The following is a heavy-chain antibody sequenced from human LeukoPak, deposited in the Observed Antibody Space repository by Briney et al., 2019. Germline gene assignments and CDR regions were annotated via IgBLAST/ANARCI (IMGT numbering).Heavy chain of an antibody. CDR2: ISADNGNT. Sequence: ASVKVSCKASGYTFSSYGITWVRQAPGQGLEWMGWISADNGNTNYVQKFQGRVTMTTDTSTSTAYMELRSLRSDDTAVYYCARVSAPGGTRLFDYWGQGTLVTVSS. CDR3: ARVSAPGGTRLFDY. V-gene: IGHV1-18*01. CDR1: GYTFSSYG. J-gene: IGHJ4*02. D-gene: IGHD2-15*01.